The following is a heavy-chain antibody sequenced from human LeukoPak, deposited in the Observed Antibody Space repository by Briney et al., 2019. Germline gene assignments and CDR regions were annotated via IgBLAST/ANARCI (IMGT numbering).Heavy chain of an antibody. D-gene: IGHD3-22*01. J-gene: IGHJ4*02. CDR2: IYSGGST. CDR1: GFTVSSNY. V-gene: IGHV3-53*05. Sequence: GGSLRLSCAASGFTVSSNYMSWVRQAPGKGLEWVSVIYSGGSTYYADSVKGRFTISRDNSKNTLYLQMNSLTAEDTAVYYCPRILPRPIHYNDRCCYFCHRYFFDYWGQGTLVTVSS. CDR3: PRILPRPIHYNDRCCYFCHRYFFDY.